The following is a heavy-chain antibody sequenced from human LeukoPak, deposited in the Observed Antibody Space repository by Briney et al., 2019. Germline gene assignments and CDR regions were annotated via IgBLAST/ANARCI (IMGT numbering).Heavy chain of an antibody. Sequence: GGSLRLSCAASGFTSSTYWMSWVRQAPGKGLEWVANIKQDGSDKFYVDSVKGRFTISRDNAKNSMYLQMNSLRAEDTAVYYCARVLPVASRDYWGQGTLVTVSS. CDR2: IKQDGSDK. V-gene: IGHV3-7*01. CDR1: GFTSSTYW. D-gene: IGHD2-2*01. J-gene: IGHJ4*02. CDR3: ARVLPVASRDY.